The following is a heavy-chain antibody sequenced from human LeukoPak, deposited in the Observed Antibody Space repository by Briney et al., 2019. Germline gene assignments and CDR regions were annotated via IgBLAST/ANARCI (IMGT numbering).Heavy chain of an antibody. CDR1: GGTFSSYA. V-gene: IGHV1-69*01. CDR3: ARAAGVYDTTYMDV. J-gene: IGHJ6*03. Sequence: GSSVKVSCKASGGTFSSYAISWARQAPGQGLEWMGGIIPIFGTANYAQKFQGRVTITADESTSTAYMELRSLRSEDTAVYYCARAAGVYDTTYMDVWGKGTRVTISS. CDR2: IIPIFGTA. D-gene: IGHD6-25*01.